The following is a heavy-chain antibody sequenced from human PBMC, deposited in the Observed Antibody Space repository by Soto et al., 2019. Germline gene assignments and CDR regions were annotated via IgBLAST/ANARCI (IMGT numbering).Heavy chain of an antibody. CDR1: GFTFSSYG. D-gene: IGHD3-10*01. V-gene: IGHV3-30*18. CDR2: ISYDGILK. CDR3: AKDFKISGGHYGSLNYYYGMDV. Sequence: GGSLRLSCAASGFTFSSYGIHWVRQAPGKGLEWVAIISYDGILKYYADPVKGRFTISRDTSKSALYLQMNSLRPEDTAVYYCAKDFKISGGHYGSLNYYYGMDVWGQGTTVTVSS. J-gene: IGHJ6*02.